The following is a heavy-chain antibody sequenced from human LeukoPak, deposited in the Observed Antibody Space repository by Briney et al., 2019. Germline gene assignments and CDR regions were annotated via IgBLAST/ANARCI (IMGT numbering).Heavy chain of an antibody. D-gene: IGHD3-10*01. CDR1: GGSISSSSYY. CDR3: ASVSPMVRGSPYY. V-gene: IGHV4-39*07. J-gene: IGHJ4*02. CDR2: IYYSGST. Sequence: PSETLSLTCTVSGGSISSSSYYWGWIRQPPGKGLEWIGRIYYSGSTYYNPSLKSRVTISVDTSKNQFSLKLSSVTAADTAVYYCASVSPMVRGSPYYWGQGTLVTVSS.